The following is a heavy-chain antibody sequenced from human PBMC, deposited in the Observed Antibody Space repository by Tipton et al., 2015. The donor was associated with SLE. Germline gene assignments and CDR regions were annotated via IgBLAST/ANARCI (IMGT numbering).Heavy chain of an antibody. CDR1: GGSISSHY. CDR2: IDDSGNT. CDR3: ARGQLMGRAAPYIDV. V-gene: IGHV4-59*11. D-gene: IGHD1-1*01. Sequence: TLSHTCTVSGGSISSHYWSWIRQPPGKGLEWIGYIDDSGNTDYTPSLKSRVTISVDTSKNQFSLKLTSVTAADTAVSYCARGQLMGRAAPYIDVWGRGTTVIVSS. J-gene: IGHJ6*03.